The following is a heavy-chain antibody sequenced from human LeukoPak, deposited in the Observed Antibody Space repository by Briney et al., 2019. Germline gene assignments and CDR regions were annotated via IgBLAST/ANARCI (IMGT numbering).Heavy chain of an antibody. CDR2: IYSGGTT. V-gene: IGHV3-53*01. CDR3: VRSPGSLFNY. J-gene: IGHJ4*02. Sequence: GRSLRLSCAASGFTFSSYAMHWVRQAPGKGLEWVSNIYSGGTTFYADSVKGRFTISRDNSKNTLYLQMNNVRAEDTALYYCVRSPGSLFNYWGQGTLVTVSS. CDR1: GFTFSSYA.